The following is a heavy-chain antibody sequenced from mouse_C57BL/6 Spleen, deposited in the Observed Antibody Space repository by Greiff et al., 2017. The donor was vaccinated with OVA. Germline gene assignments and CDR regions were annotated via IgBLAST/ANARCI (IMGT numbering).Heavy chain of an antibody. CDR1: GYAFSSYW. CDR2: IYPGDGDT. V-gene: IGHV1-80*01. Sequence: QVQLQQSGAELVKPGASVKISCKASGYAFSSYWMNWVKQRPGKGLEWIGQIYPGDGDTNYNGKFKGKATLTADKSSSTAYMQLSSLTSEDSAVYFCARSEVTTVVATDYAMDYWGQGTSVTVSS. CDR3: ARSEVTTVVATDYAMDY. J-gene: IGHJ4*01. D-gene: IGHD1-1*01.